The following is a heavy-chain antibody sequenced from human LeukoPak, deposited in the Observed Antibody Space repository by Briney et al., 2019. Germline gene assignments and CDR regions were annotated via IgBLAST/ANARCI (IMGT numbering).Heavy chain of an antibody. D-gene: IGHD3-22*01. CDR1: GFTFSSYS. CDR2: ISSSSSYI. J-gene: IGHJ4*02. V-gene: IGHV3-21*01. CDR3: ARDLHDSSGYYSY. Sequence: GGSLRLSCAASGFTFSSYSMNWVRQAPGKGLEWVSSISSSSSYIYYADSVKGRFTISRDNAKNSLYPQMNSLRAEDTAVYYCARDLHDSSGYYSYWGQGTLVTVSS.